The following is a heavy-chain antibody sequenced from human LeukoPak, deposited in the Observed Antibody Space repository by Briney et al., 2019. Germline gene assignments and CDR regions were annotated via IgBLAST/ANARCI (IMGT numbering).Heavy chain of an antibody. CDR3: ARDGGSNYARDALDI. J-gene: IGHJ3*02. CDR2: IYHSGST. Sequence: SETLSLTCTVSGGSISSGGYYWSWIRQPPGKGLEWIGYIYHSGSTYYNPSLNSRVTISMDGSKNQFSLKLNSVTAADTAVYYCARDGGSNYARDALDIWGHGTLVTVSS. D-gene: IGHD3-10*01. CDR1: GGSISSGGYY. V-gene: IGHV4-30-2*01.